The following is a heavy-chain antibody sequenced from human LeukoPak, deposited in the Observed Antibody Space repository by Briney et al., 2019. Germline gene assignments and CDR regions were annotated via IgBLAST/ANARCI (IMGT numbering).Heavy chain of an antibody. CDR3: ARDQQRYFDY. D-gene: IGHD6-25*01. Sequence: SETLSLTCTVSGGSISSSSYYWGWIRQPPGKGLEWIRSIYYSGSTYYNPSLKSRVTISVDTSKNQFSLKLSSVTAADTAVYYCARDQQRYFDYWGQGTLVTVSS. CDR2: IYYSGST. J-gene: IGHJ4*02. CDR1: GGSISSSSYY. V-gene: IGHV4-39*07.